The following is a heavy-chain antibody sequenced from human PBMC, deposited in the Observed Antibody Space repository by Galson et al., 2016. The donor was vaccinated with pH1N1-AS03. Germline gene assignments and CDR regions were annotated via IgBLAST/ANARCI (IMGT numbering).Heavy chain of an antibody. V-gene: IGHV3-20*04. CDR1: GFTFDDYG. CDR2: INWDGGST. J-gene: IGHJ6*03. CDR3: ARGGSCGGSHMDV. Sequence: SLRLSCAASGFTFDDYGMTWVRQRPGKGLEWVSGINWDGGSTGYGDSVKGRFTISRDNAKKALYLQMNSLRTEDTALYYCARGGSCGGSHMDVWGKGTTVTVAS. D-gene: IGHD2-15*01.